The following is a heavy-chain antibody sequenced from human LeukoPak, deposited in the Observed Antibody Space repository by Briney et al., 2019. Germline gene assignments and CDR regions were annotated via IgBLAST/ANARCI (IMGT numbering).Heavy chain of an antibody. CDR3: ARENVGYFDY. D-gene: IGHD1-26*01. Sequence: PGGSLRLSYAASGFTFSSYGMHWVRQAPGKGLEWVAVIRYDGSKEYYADSVKGRFIISRDNSKNTLYLQMNSLSAEDTAVYYCARENVGYFDYWGQGTLVTVSS. CDR2: IRYDGSKE. J-gene: IGHJ4*02. V-gene: IGHV3-33*01. CDR1: GFTFSSYG.